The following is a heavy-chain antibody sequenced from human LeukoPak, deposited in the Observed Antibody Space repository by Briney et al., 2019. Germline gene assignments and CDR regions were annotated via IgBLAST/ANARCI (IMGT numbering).Heavy chain of an antibody. Sequence: PSETLSLTCGVSGVPFSNYYWSCVRQGPTQGLEWIGEINHSGYTNYNPSLKSRVTMSIDTSKNQFSLKLTSVTAADAGVYYCTRAVAGHPDWGQGTLVTVSS. D-gene: IGHD6-19*01. CDR2: INHSGYT. CDR1: GVPFSNYY. CDR3: TRAVAGHPD. J-gene: IGHJ4*02. V-gene: IGHV4-34*01.